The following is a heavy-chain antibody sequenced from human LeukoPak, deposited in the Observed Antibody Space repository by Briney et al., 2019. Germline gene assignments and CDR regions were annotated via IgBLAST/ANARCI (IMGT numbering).Heavy chain of an antibody. D-gene: IGHD4-23*01. V-gene: IGHV4-59*01. Sequence: SETLSLTCTVSGGSISSYYWSWIRQPPGKGLEWIGYIYYSGSTNYNPSLKGRVTISVDTSKNQFSLKLSSVTAADTAVYHCARDSHPDYGGTISLDAFDIWGQGTMVTVSS. CDR3: ARDSHPDYGGTISLDAFDI. CDR1: GGSISSYY. CDR2: IYYSGST. J-gene: IGHJ3*02.